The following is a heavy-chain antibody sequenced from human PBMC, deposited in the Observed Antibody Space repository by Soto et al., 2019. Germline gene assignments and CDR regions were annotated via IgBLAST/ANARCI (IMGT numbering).Heavy chain of an antibody. CDR1: GLTFSSYA. Sequence: GGSLRLSCAASGLTFSSYAMHWVRQAPGKGLEWVAVISYDGSNKYYADPVKGRLTISRDNSKNTLYLQMNSLRAEDTAVYYCERDSYTWNDGTFDYWGQGTRVTVS. CDR3: ERDSYTWNDGTFDY. CDR2: ISYDGSNK. J-gene: IGHJ4*02. V-gene: IGHV3-30-3*01. D-gene: IGHD1-20*01.